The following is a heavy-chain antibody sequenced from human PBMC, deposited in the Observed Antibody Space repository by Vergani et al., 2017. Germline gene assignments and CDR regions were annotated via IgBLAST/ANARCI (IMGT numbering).Heavy chain of an antibody. CDR1: GFTFIMHA. V-gene: IGHV3-23*01. Sequence: EVQLLESGGGLAQPGGSLRLSCAASGFTFIMHAMSWVRQAPGKGLEWVSTFSASDRRTHYADSVKGRFTISRDNSKNTLFLHMNSLRPEDTAVYYCAKVGRSEVAGTFGAFDIWGQGTMVTVSS. CDR2: FSASDRRT. CDR3: AKVGRSEVAGTFGAFDI. J-gene: IGHJ3*02. D-gene: IGHD6-19*01.